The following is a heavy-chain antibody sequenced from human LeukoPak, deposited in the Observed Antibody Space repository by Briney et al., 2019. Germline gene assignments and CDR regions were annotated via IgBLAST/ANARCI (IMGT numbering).Heavy chain of an antibody. CDR3: ARGVVVPAAISNWFDP. D-gene: IGHD2-2*01. Sequence: SVKLSCKASRGTFSKYAISWVRQAPGQGLEWMGRIIPIRNITHYAQKFQGRVTIAADKSTSTAYMELSSLRSEDTAVYYCARGVVVPAAISNWFDPWGQGTLVTVSS. J-gene: IGHJ5*02. CDR1: RGTFSKYA. CDR2: IIPIRNIT. V-gene: IGHV1-69*04.